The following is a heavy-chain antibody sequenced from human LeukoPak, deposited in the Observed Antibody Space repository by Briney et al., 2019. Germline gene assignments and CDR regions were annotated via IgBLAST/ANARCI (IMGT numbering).Heavy chain of an antibody. CDR1: GFTFNNYA. CDR2: ISKDGSSE. Sequence: GGPLRLSCAASGFTFNNYAMHWVRQAPGKGLEWVAFISKDGSSEHHADSVKGRFTISRDNCNNTLFLQMNSVRAEDTAIYYCASDGIAVAGTFTLVYWGQGTPVTVSS. J-gene: IGHJ4*02. D-gene: IGHD6-19*01. V-gene: IGHV3-30-3*01. CDR3: ASDGIAVAGTFTLVY.